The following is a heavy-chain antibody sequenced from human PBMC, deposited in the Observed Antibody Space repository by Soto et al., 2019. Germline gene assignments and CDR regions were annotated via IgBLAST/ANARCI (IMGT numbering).Heavy chain of an antibody. CDR2: IDPSDSYT. CDR1: GYSFTSYW. CDR3: AGQDSGWYFPDY. D-gene: IGHD6-19*01. J-gene: IGHJ4*02. V-gene: IGHV5-10-1*01. Sequence: PGESLKISCKGSGYSFTSYWISWVRQMPGKGLEWMGRIDPSDSYTNYSPSFQGHVTVSADKSISTAYLQWSSLRASDTAMYYCAGQDSGWYFPDYWGQGTLVTVSS.